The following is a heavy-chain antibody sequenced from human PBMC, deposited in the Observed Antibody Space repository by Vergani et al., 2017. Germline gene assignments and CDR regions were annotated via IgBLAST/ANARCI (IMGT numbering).Heavy chain of an antibody. CDR3: ARDQSKGDPWYYYYYMDV. Sequence: QVQLVQSGAEVKKPGASVKVSCKASGYTFTSYDISWVRQAPGQGLEWMGRIIPILGIANYAQKFQGRVTITADKFTSTAYMELSSLRSEDTAVYYCARDQSKGDPWYYYYYMDVWGKGTTVTVSS. J-gene: IGHJ6*03. V-gene: IGHV1-69*09. D-gene: IGHD3-16*01. CDR1: GYTFTSYD. CDR2: IIPILGIA.